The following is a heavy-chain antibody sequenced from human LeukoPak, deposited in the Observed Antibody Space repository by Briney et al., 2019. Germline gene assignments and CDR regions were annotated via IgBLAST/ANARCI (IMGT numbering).Heavy chain of an antibody. CDR3: ARVPAAMLYYYYGMDV. V-gene: IGHV3-21*01. J-gene: IGHJ6*02. CDR2: ISSSSSYI. CDR1: GFTFSSYS. D-gene: IGHD2-2*01. Sequence: GGSLRHSCAASGFTFSSYSMNWVRQAPGKGLEWVSSISSSSSYIYYADSVKGRFTISRDNAKNSLYLQMNSLRAEDTAVYYCARVPAAMLYYYYGMDVWGQGTTVTVSS.